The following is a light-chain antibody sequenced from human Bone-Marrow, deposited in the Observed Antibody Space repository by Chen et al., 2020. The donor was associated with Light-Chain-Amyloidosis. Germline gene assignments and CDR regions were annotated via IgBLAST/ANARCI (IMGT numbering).Light chain of an antibody. CDR2: RYT. CDR1: DLPRKY. J-gene: IGLJ2*01. Sequence: YELTQTTSVTVSQGQSVRNTSSGDDLPRKYAYWHQQKPGQAPVLVIHRYTEMPSGISERFSGSSSGTTATLTISGVQAEDDADYHCQSADSSGTYEVIFGGGTKLTVL. V-gene: IGLV3-25*03. CDR3: QSADSSGTYEVI.